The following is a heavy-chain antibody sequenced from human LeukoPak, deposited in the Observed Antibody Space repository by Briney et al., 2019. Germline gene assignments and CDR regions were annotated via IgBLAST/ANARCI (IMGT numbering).Heavy chain of an antibody. J-gene: IGHJ4*02. CDR3: AKPTRGYVSSGYYAYYFDY. D-gene: IGHD3-22*01. CDR2: ISGSGGST. V-gene: IGHV3-23*01. Sequence: PGGSLRLSXAASGFTFSSYAMSWVRQAPGKGLEWVSAISGSGGSTYYADSVKGRFTISRDNSKNTLYLQMNSLRAEDTAVYYCAKPTRGYVSSGYYAYYFDYWGQGTLVTVSS. CDR1: GFTFSSYA.